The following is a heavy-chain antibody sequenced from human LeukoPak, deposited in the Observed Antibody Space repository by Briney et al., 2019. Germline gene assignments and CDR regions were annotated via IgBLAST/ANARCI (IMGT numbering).Heavy chain of an antibody. CDR2: ISYDGSNK. V-gene: IGHV3-30-3*01. D-gene: IGHD4-17*01. J-gene: IGHJ6*02. CDR3: ARDPHDYGDYRHYYYYGMDV. Sequence: GSLRLSCAASGFTFSSYAMSWVRQAPGKGLEWVAVISYDGSNKYYADSVKGRFTISRDNSKNTLYLQMNSLRAEDTAVYYCARDPHDYGDYRHYYYYGMDVWGQGTTVTVSS. CDR1: GFTFSSYA.